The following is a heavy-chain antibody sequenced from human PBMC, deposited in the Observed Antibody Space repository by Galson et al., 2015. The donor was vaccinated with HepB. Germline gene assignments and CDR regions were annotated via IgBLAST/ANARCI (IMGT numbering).Heavy chain of an antibody. J-gene: IGHJ4*02. CDR1: GVSVSSDVW. Sequence: SETLSLTCAVSGVSVSSDVWWSWVRQPPGKGLEWIGEIYHSESTNYNPSLKSRVTISVDKSKNQFSLKLRYVTAADTAKYYCARGGGGDSSGFWVYWGRGILVTVSS. CDR2: IYHSEST. CDR3: ARGGGGDSSGFWVY. D-gene: IGHD3-22*01. V-gene: IGHV4-4*02.